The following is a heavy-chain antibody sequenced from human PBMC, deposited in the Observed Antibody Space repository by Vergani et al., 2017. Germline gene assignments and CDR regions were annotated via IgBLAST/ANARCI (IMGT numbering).Heavy chain of an antibody. CDR3: ARGRRIMYNWFDP. J-gene: IGHJ5*02. CDR1: GFTLTSYG. Sequence: QVQLVESGGGVVQPGRSLRLSCATSGFTLTSYGIHWVRQDPGKGPEWVAVTWFDGRNKFYSDSVKGRFIISRDKSKDIVYLQMNSLRVEDTAVYYCARGRRIMYNWFDPWGQGTLVTVSS. CDR2: TWFDGRNK. D-gene: IGHD2/OR15-2a*01. V-gene: IGHV3-33*04.